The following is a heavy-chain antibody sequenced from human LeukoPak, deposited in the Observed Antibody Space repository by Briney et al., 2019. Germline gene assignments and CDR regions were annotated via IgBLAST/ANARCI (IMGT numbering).Heavy chain of an antibody. Sequence: GGSLRLSCAASGFTFSSYAMSWVRQAPGNGLEWVSAISGSGGSTYYADSVKGRFTISRDNSKNTLYLQMNSLRAEDTAVYYCAKDLGYQSYYYYGMDVWGQGTTVTVSS. CDR1: GFTFSSYA. J-gene: IGHJ6*02. CDR3: AKDLGYQSYYYYGMDV. CDR2: ISGSGGST. V-gene: IGHV3-23*01. D-gene: IGHD5-12*01.